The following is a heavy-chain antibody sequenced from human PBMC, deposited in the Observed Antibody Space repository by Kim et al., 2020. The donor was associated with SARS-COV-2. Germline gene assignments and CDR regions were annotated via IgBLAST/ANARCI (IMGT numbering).Heavy chain of an antibody. CDR1: GFTFSSYE. J-gene: IGHJ6*02. CDR2: ISSSGSTI. Sequence: GGSLRLSCAASGFTFSSYEMNWVRQAPGKGLEWVSYISSSGSTIYYADSVKGRFTISRDNAKNSLYLQMNSLRAEDTAVYYCARGCSSTSCYGRKYYYYGMDVWGQGTTVTVSS. CDR3: ARGCSSTSCYGRKYYYYGMDV. V-gene: IGHV3-48*03. D-gene: IGHD2-2*01.